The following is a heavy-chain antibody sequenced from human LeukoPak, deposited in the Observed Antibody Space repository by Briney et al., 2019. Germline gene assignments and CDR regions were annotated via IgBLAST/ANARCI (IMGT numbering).Heavy chain of an antibody. CDR1: GGSISSYY. CDR2: IYYSGST. D-gene: IGHD5-12*01. CDR3: ARGTHSGKATAMGYYYYGMDV. J-gene: IGHJ6*02. V-gene: IGHV4-59*01. Sequence: SETLSLTCTVSGGSISSYYWSWIRQPPGKGLEWIGYIYYSGSTNYNPSPKSRVTISVDTSKNQFSLKLSSVTAADTAVYYCARGTHSGKATAMGYYYYGMDVWGQGTTVTVSS.